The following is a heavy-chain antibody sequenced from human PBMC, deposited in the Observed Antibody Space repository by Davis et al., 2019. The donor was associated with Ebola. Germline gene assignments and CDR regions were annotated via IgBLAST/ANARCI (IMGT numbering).Heavy chain of an antibody. CDR1: GFTFRGSA. V-gene: IGHV3-73*01. CDR3: TSQAGITGSEGDY. J-gene: IGHJ4*02. D-gene: IGHD1-20*01. Sequence: GESLKISCAASGFTFRGSAMHWVRQASGKGLEWVGRIRSKANSYATAYAASVKGRFTISRDDSKNTAYLQMNSLKTEDTAVYYCTSQAGITGSEGDYWGQGTLVTVSS. CDR2: IRSKANSYAT.